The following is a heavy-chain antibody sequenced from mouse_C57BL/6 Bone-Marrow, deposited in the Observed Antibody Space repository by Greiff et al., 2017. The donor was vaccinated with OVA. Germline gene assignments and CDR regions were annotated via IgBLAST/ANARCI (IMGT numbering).Heavy chain of an antibody. Sequence: VMLVESGAELARPGASVKLSCKASGYTFTSYGISWVKQSTGQGLEWIGEIYPRSGNTYYNEKFKGKATLTADKSSRTAYMEIRSLTSEDASVYFCARERRGDYWGQGTTLTLSS. J-gene: IGHJ2*01. V-gene: IGHV1-81*01. CDR2: IYPRSGNT. CDR3: ARERRGDY. CDR1: GYTFTSYG.